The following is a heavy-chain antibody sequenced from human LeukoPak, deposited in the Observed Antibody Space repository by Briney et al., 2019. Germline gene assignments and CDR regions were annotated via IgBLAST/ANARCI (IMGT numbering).Heavy chain of an antibody. CDR1: GGSISSYY. CDR3: AREVGSYYGAAGGGYYFDY. J-gene: IGHJ4*02. Sequence: SETLYLTCTVSGGSISSYYWSWVRQPPGKGLEWIGYIYYSGRTNYNPPLKSRVTISVDTSKNQFSLKLSSVTAADTAVYYCAREVGSYYGAAGGGYYFDYWGQGTLVTVSS. D-gene: IGHD1-26*01. V-gene: IGHV4-59*01. CDR2: IYYSGRT.